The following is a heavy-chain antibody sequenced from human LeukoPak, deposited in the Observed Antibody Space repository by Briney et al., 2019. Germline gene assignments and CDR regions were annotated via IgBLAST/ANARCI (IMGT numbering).Heavy chain of an antibody. Sequence: PGGSLRLSCAASGFTFSSYEMNWVRQAPGKGLEWVSYISSSGSTIHYADSVKGRFTISRHNAKNSLYLQMNSLRAEDTAVYYCARDTGAASFDYWGQGTLVTVSS. CDR2: ISSSGSTI. CDR3: ARDTGAASFDY. CDR1: GFTFSSYE. V-gene: IGHV3-48*03. J-gene: IGHJ4*02. D-gene: IGHD6-25*01.